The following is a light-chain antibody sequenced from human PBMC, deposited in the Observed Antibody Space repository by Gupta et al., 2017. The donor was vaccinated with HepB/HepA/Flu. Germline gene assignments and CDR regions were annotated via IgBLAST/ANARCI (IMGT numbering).Light chain of an antibody. CDR1: QRLLHSNGYNY. CDR3: MQALQTPRT. CDR2: LGS. J-gene: IGKJ1*01. Sequence: DIVMPQSPLSLPVTPGEPASISCSSRQRLLHSNGYNYLDWYLQKPGQSPQLLIYLGSNRASGVPDRFSGSGSGTDFKLKISRVEAEDVGVDYCMQALQTPRTFGQGTKVEIK. V-gene: IGKV2-28*01.